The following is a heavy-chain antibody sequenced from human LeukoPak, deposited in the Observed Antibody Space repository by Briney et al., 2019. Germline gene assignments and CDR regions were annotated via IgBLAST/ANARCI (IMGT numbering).Heavy chain of an antibody. CDR1: GYTFTSYG. J-gene: IGHJ4*02. Sequence: GASVKVSCKVSGYTFTSYGISWVRQAPGQGLEWMGWISAYNGNTNYAQKLQGRVTMTTDTSTSTAYMELRSLRSDDTAVYYCARDSVDTAMVKVDYWGQGTLVTVSS. CDR3: ARDSVDTAMVKVDY. D-gene: IGHD5-18*01. CDR2: ISAYNGNT. V-gene: IGHV1-18*01.